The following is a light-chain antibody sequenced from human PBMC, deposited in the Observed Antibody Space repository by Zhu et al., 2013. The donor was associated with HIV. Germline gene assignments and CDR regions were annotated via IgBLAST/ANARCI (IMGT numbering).Light chain of an antibody. Sequence: IVMTQSPATLSVSPGDRVTLSCRASQSVNRNLAWYQQKPGQAPRLLIYGASSRATGIPDRFSGSGSGTDFSLTISSLQPEDVATYYCQQYSSYPLTFGQGTRLE. J-gene: IGKJ5*01. CDR1: QSVNRN. CDR3: QQYSSYPLT. V-gene: IGKV3D-15*01. CDR2: GAS.